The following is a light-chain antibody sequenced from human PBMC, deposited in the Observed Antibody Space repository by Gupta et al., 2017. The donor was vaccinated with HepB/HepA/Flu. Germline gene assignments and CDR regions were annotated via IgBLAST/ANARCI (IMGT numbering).Light chain of an antibody. CDR1: QSVLYSSNNMNY. J-gene: IGKJ1*01. Sequence: DIVMTQSPDSLAVSLGERATINCKSSQSVLYSSNNMNYLAWYQRKPGQPPKLLIYWASTRESGVPDRFSGSGSGTDFTLTINSLQAEDVAVYYCQQDASTPWTFGQGTKVEVK. CDR3: QQDASTPWT. V-gene: IGKV4-1*01. CDR2: WAS.